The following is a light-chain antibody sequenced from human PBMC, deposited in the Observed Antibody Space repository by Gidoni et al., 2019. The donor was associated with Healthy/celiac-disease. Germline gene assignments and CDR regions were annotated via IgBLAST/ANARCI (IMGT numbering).Light chain of an antibody. Sequence: DIQMTQSPSSLSASVGDSVTITCRASQSLSRYLNWYQQKPGKAPKLLIYAASSLQSGVPSRFSGSGSWTDFTLTISSLQPEDFATYYCQQSYSTPPWTFGQGIKVEIK. V-gene: IGKV1-39*01. CDR1: QSLSRY. CDR2: AAS. J-gene: IGKJ1*01. CDR3: QQSYSTPPWT.